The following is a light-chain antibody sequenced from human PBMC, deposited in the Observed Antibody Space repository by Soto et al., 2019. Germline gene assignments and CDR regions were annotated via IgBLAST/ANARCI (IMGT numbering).Light chain of an antibody. CDR2: DDS. CDR3: QVWDNSHDKYV. J-gene: IGLJ1*01. Sequence: SYELTQPPSVSVAPGQTARITCGGNNIGRKSVHWYQQKPGQAPVLVVYDDSDRPSGIPERFSGSNSEDTATLTISRAAAGDEADYYCQVWDNSHDKYVFVTGTKLTVL. CDR1: NIGRKS. V-gene: IGLV3-21*02.